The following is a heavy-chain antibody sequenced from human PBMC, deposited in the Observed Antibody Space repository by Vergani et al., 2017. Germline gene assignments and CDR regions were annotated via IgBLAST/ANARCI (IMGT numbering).Heavy chain of an antibody. CDR2: IYHSGST. Sequence: QVQLQESGPGLVKPSETLSLTCTVSGGSISSYYWSWIRQPPGKGLEWIGEIYHSGSTNYNPSLKRRVTISVDTSKNQFSLKLSSVTAADTAVYYCARGNYDSSGYHVDYWGQGTLVTVSS. J-gene: IGHJ4*02. CDR3: ARGNYDSSGYHVDY. CDR1: GGSISSYY. D-gene: IGHD3-22*01. V-gene: IGHV4-59*08.